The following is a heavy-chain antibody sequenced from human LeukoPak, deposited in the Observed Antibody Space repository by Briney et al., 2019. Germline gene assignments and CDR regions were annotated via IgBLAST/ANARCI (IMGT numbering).Heavy chain of an antibody. CDR1: GFTFSSYA. D-gene: IGHD3-22*01. CDR3: AKGATLRNYYDSSGYYILTFDY. Sequence: GGSLRLSCAASGFTFSSYAMSWVRQAPGKGLEWVSAISVSGGSTYYADSVKGRFTISRDNSKNTLYLQMNSLRAEDTAVYYCAKGATLRNYYDSSGYYILTFDYWGQGTLVTVSS. CDR2: ISVSGGST. J-gene: IGHJ4*02. V-gene: IGHV3-23*01.